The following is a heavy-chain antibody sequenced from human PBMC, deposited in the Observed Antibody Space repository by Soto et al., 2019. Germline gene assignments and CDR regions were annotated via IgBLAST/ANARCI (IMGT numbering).Heavy chain of an antibody. CDR1: GFTFDSFA. J-gene: IGHJ6*02. CDR2: ITGSGATG. V-gene: IGHV3-23*01. Sequence: PGGSLRLSCAASGFTFDSFAMNWVRQAPEKGLEWVSVITGSGATGYNADSVKGRHTIPRDHAKNTLYLQRNSLRPEDTAVYYCETRYSSSSGDYYFYVIEVWGQGTTDTGLL. D-gene: IGHD6-6*01. CDR3: ETRYSSSSGDYYFYVIEV.